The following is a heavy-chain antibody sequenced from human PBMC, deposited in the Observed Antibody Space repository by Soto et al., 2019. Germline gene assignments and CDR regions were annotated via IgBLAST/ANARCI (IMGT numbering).Heavy chain of an antibody. CDR1: GFTFSNYN. CDR3: ARDLTYYFGLGRPNYFDP. D-gene: IGHD3-10*01. V-gene: IGHV3-48*02. J-gene: IGHJ5*02. CDR2: VDSSGSTI. Sequence: EVQLVESGGGLVQPGGSLRLSCAASGFTFSNYNMNWVRQAPGKGLEWVSYVDSSGSTIYYADSVKGRFTISRDNAKNSLYLQMISLRDEDTAVYYCARDLTYYFGLGRPNYFDPLRQGTLVTVSS.